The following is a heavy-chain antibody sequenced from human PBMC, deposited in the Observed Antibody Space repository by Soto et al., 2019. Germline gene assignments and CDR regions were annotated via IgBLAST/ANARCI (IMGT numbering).Heavy chain of an antibody. V-gene: IGHV3-21*01. Sequence: EVQLVESGGGLVKPGGSLRLSCAASGFTFSSYSMNWVRQAPGKGLEWVSSISSSSSYIYYADSVKGRFTISRDNAKNSLYLQMNSLRAEDTAVYYCARLYDILTSGRGWFDPWGQGTLVTVSS. CDR2: ISSSSSYI. CDR3: ARLYDILTSGRGWFDP. CDR1: GFTFSSYS. J-gene: IGHJ5*02. D-gene: IGHD3-9*01.